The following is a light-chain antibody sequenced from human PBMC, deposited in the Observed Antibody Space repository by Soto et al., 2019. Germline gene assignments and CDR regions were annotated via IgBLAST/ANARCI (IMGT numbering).Light chain of an antibody. CDR3: SSYTSSNTVL. CDR2: DVN. V-gene: IGLV2-14*01. CDR1: SSDVGAYDY. J-gene: IGLJ2*01. Sequence: QSVLTQPASVSGSPGQSITISCTGSSSDVGAYDYVSWYQQHPGKVPKLIIFDVNRRPSGVSGRFSGSKSGNTASLTISGLQAEDEADYYCSSYTSSNTVLFGGGTKVTVL.